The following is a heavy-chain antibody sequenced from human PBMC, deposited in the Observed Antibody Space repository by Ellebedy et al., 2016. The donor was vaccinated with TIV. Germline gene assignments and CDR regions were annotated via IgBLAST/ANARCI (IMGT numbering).Heavy chain of an antibody. CDR2: ISGSGGST. CDR1: GFTFSSYA. CDR3: AKVSSGITMVRGLLDY. Sequence: GGSLRLSXAASGFTFSSYAMSWVRQAPGKGLEWVSAISGSGGSTYYADSVKGRFTISRDNSKNTLYLQMNSLRAEDTAVYYCAKVSSGITMVRGLLDYWGQGTLVTVSS. V-gene: IGHV3-23*01. D-gene: IGHD3-10*01. J-gene: IGHJ4*02.